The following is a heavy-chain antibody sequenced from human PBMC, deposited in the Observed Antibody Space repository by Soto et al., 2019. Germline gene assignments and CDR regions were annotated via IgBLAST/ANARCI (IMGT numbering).Heavy chain of an antibody. CDR2: IDWDDDK. V-gene: IGHV2-70*01. CDR3: ARFRRTSAYCGGDCYYYYYYGMDV. D-gene: IGHD2-21*02. Sequence: QSGPTLVNPTQTLTLTCTFSGFSLSTSGMCVSWIRQPPGKALEWLALIDWDDDKYYSTSLKTRLTISKDTSKNQVVLTMTNMDPVDTATYYCARFRRTSAYCGGDCYYYYYYGMDVWGQGTTVTVSS. CDR1: GFSLSTSGMC. J-gene: IGHJ6*02.